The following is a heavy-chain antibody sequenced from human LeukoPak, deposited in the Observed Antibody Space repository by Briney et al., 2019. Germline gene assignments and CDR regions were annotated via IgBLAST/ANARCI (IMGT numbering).Heavy chain of an antibody. D-gene: IGHD5-18*01. V-gene: IGHV1-69*13. CDR2: IIPIFGTA. CDR1: GGTFSSYA. J-gene: IGHJ4*02. CDR3: ANVGDTAMVTIFDY. Sequence: VASVKVSCKASGGTFSSYAISWVRQAPGQGLEWMGGIIPIFGTANYAQKFQGRVTITADESTSTAYMELSSLRSEDTAVYYCANVGDTAMVTIFDYWGQGTLVTVSS.